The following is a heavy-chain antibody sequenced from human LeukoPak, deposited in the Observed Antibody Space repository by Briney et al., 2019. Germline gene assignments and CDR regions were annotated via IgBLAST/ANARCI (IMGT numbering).Heavy chain of an antibody. Sequence: SQTLSLTCTVSGGSISSGSYYWSWTRQPAGKGLEWIGRIYTSGSTNYNPSLKSRVTISVDTSKNQFSLKLSSVTAADTAVYYCATSSSWYYYYGMDVWGQGTTVTVSS. J-gene: IGHJ6*02. CDR3: ATSSSWYYYYGMDV. CDR2: IYTSGST. V-gene: IGHV4-61*02. D-gene: IGHD6-13*01. CDR1: GGSISSGSYY.